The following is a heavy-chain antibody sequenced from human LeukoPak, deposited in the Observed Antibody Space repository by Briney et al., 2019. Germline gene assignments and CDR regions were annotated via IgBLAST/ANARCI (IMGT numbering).Heavy chain of an antibody. V-gene: IGHV3-74*01. CDR3: AREQGYYSVPGY. J-gene: IGHJ4*02. CDR2: IRNDGSST. Sequence: GGSLRLSCAASGFTFSSYWMHWVRQAPGKGPVWVARIRNDGSSTDCADSVKGRFTISRDNAKNTLYLQMNSLRAEDTAVCYCAREQGYYSVPGYWGQGTLVTVSS. CDR1: GFTFSSYW. D-gene: IGHD3-22*01.